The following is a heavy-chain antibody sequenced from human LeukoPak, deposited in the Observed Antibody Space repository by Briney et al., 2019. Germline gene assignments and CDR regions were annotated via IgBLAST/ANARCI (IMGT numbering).Heavy chain of an antibody. CDR2: ISNDGSNK. CDR3: AKDLTGVNYCLDQ. J-gene: IGHJ4*02. CDR1: GFTFSRYA. V-gene: IGHV3-30*18. D-gene: IGHD1-7*01. Sequence: GGSLRLSCAASGFTFSRYAMRWIRQAPGKGLEWVAVISNDGSNKHYADSVKGRFTISRDNSKNTLYLQMNSLRAEDTAVYYCAKDLTGVNYCLDQWGQGTLVTVSS.